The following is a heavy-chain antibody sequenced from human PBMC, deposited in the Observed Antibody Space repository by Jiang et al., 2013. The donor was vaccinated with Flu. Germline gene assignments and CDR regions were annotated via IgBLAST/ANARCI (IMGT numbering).Heavy chain of an antibody. CDR2: TYYRSKWYN. V-gene: IGHV6-1*01. D-gene: IGHD2-15*01. Sequence: QTLSLTCAISGDSVSSNSATWNWIRQSPSRGLEWLGRTYYRSKWYNDSAVSVKSRITIKPDTSKNQSSLQLTSVTPEDTAVYYCTRGGWQHFGVDVWGQGTTVTVSS. CDR1: GDSVSSNSAT. J-gene: IGHJ6*02. CDR3: TRGGWQHFGVDV.